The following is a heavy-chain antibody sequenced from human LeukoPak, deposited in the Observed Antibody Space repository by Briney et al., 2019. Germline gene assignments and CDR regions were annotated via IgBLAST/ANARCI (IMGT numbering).Heavy chain of an antibody. D-gene: IGHD5-18*01. J-gene: IGHJ4*02. Sequence: PGGSLRLSCAASGFTFSTYSMNWVRQAPGKGLEWVSYISSSSTIYYADSVKGRFTISRDNAKNSLYLQMNSLRAEDTAVYYCAKPTLVTRFDYWGQGTLVTVSS. V-gene: IGHV3-48*01. CDR2: ISSSSTI. CDR3: AKPTLVTRFDY. CDR1: GFTFSTYS.